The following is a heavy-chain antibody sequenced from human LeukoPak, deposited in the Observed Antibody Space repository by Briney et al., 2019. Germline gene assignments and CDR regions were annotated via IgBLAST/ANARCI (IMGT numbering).Heavy chain of an antibody. CDR3: ASSYDSSGYYYHYFNY. V-gene: IGHV4-30-4*01. D-gene: IGHD3-22*01. CDR1: GGSISSGDYY. J-gene: IGHJ4*02. Sequence: SETLSLTCTVSGGSISSGDYYWSWIRQPPGKGLEWIGYIYYSGSTYYNPSLRSRVIISVDTSKNQFSLKLSSVTAADTAVYYCASSYDSSGYYYHYFNYWGQGTLVTVSS. CDR2: IYYSGST.